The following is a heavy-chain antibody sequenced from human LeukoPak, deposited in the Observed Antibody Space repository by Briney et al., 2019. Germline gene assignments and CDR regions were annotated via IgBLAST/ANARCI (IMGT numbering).Heavy chain of an antibody. J-gene: IGHJ6*02. CDR3: ARVSSAHYFYGMDV. D-gene: IGHD2-2*01. CDR1: GYTFTDYY. Sequence: ASVKVSCKASGYTFTDYYIHWVRQAPGQGLEWMRWINPSSGGTNYAQKFQGRVTMTRDTPISTAYMELSRLRFDDTAVYYCARVSSAHYFYGMDVWGQGTTVTVSS. CDR2: INPSSGGT. V-gene: IGHV1-2*02.